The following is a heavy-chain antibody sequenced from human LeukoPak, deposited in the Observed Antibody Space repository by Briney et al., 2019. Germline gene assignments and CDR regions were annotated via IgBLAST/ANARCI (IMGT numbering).Heavy chain of an antibody. J-gene: IGHJ3*02. D-gene: IGHD2-15*01. CDR2: INPYSGGT. CDR1: GYTLTGYY. V-gene: IGHV1-2*02. Sequence: ASVKVSCKASGYTLTGYYIHWVRVAPGQGLEWMGWINPYSGGTDYAQNFRGRVTMTRDTSINTAYMDLSGLISDDTAVYYCARAGSAYCSDTNCTGAFEKWGQGTMVTVSS. CDR3: ARAGSAYCSDTNCTGAFEK.